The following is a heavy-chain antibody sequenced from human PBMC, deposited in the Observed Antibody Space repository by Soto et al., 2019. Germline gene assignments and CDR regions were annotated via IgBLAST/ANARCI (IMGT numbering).Heavy chain of an antibody. CDR1: GYTFTGYY. D-gene: IGHD6-19*01. J-gene: IGHJ6*02. Sequence: ASVKVSFKASGYTFTGYYMHWVRQAPGQGLEWMGWINPNSGGTNYAQKFQGRVTMTRDTSISTAYMELSRLRSDDTAVYYCARVRMRRIAVAGMTYYYGMDVWGQGTTVTVSS. CDR2: INPNSGGT. V-gene: IGHV1-2*02. CDR3: ARVRMRRIAVAGMTYYYGMDV.